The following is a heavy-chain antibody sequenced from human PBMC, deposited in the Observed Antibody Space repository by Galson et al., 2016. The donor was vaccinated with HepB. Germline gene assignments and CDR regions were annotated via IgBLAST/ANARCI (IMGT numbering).Heavy chain of an antibody. CDR1: GYIFSRYT. CDR2: INPANGNT. J-gene: IGHJ4*02. D-gene: IGHD3-3*01. CDR3: ARVGEDFSSGYSSGLAY. Sequence: SVKVSCKASGYIFSRYTMHWVRQAPGQRLEWMGWINPANGNTKYSQKFQGGVTFSGDTSASTGYMELSSLRSEDTAVYYCARVGEDFSSGYSSGLAYWGQGILVAVSS. V-gene: IGHV1-3*01.